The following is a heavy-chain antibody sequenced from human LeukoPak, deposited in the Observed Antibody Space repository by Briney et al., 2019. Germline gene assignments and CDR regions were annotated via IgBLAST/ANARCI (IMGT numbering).Heavy chain of an antibody. CDR2: IYWDDDK. J-gene: IGHJ4*02. V-gene: IGHV2-5*02. D-gene: IGHD5-12*01. CDR3: AHRERGYSGNAFDY. CDR1: GFSLSTSGVG. Sequence: ESGPTLVKPTQTLTLTCTFSGFSLSTSGVGVGWIRQPPGKALEWLALIYWDDDKRYSPSLKSRLTITKDTSKNQVVLTMTNMDPVVTATYYCAHRERGYSGNAFDYWGQGTLVTVSS.